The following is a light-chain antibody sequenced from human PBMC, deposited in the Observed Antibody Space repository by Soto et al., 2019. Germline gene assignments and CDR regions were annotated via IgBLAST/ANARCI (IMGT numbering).Light chain of an antibody. Sequence: QSALAQPPSASGSPGQSVTISGTGSGSDIGAYNFVALYQQHPGKAPKLMLFCVTERPSGVPDRCSGSKSGNTASLTVSGLQADDADVYYCYTYAGRNIWVFGGWNKLTVL. CDR2: CVT. V-gene: IGLV2-8*01. CDR1: GSDIGAYNF. CDR3: YTYAGRNIWV. J-gene: IGLJ3*02.